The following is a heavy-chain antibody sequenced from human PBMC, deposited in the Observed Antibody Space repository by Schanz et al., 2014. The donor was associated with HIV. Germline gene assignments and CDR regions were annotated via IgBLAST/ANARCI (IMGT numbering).Heavy chain of an antibody. J-gene: IGHJ6*02. V-gene: IGHV3-21*01. D-gene: IGHD2-21*02. CDR1: GFSFSVYS. Sequence: VQLVESGGGVVQPGRSLRLSCAASGFSFSVYSMNWVRQAPGKGLEWVSSISSSSSFIYYADSVKGRFTIARDNTKNSLFLQMNSLRAEDTAVYYCARDRMTANWKNSMDLWGQGTTVTVSS. CDR2: ISSSSSFI. CDR3: ARDRMTANWKNSMDL.